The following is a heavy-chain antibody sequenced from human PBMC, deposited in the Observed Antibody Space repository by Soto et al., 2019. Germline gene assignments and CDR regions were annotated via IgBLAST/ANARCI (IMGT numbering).Heavy chain of an antibody. Sequence: QVQLVESGGGVVQPGRSLRLSCAASGFTFSSYGMLWVRQAPGKGLEWVAVIWYDGSNRYYADSVKGRFTISRDHSKNALDLQMNGLRAEDTAVYYCARGPIAVDFWGQGTLVTVSS. D-gene: IGHD6-19*01. J-gene: IGHJ4*02. CDR2: IWYDGSNR. CDR3: ARGPIAVDF. V-gene: IGHV3-33*01. CDR1: GFTFSSYG.